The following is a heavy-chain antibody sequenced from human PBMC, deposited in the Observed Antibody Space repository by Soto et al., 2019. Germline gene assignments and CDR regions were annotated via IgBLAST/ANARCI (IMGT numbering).Heavy chain of an antibody. J-gene: IGHJ6*02. Sequence: SETLSLTCAVPGGSISSGGYSWSWIRQPPGKGLEWIGYIYHSGSTYYNPSLKSRVTISVDRSKNQFSLKLSSVTAADTAVYYCARANGSYDPYGVDVWGQGTTVTVSS. CDR3: ARANGSYDPYGVDV. CDR1: GGSISSGGYS. V-gene: IGHV4-30-2*01. CDR2: IYHSGST. D-gene: IGHD1-26*01.